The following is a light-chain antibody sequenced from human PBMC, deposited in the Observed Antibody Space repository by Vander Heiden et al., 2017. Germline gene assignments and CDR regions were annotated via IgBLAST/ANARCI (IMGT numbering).Light chain of an antibody. Sequence: EIVLTQSPGTLSLSPGERATLSCRASQSVRSIHLAWSQQNPGQTPSLLIYEPSTRATGIPDRFSGSGSGTDFTLTISRLEPEDFAFYYCQHDDGSPFTFGHGTKVDIK. J-gene: IGKJ3*01. CDR1: QSVRSIH. V-gene: IGKV3-20*01. CDR3: QHDDGSPFT. CDR2: EPS.